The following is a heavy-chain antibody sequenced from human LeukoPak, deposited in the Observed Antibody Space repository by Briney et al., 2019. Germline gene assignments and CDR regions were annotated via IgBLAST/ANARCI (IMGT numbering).Heavy chain of an antibody. CDR1: GFTFDDYA. CDR2: ISWNSGSI. CDR3: AKARGGYSGYSYGMDV. Sequence: GGSLRLSCAASGFTFDDYAMHWVRQAPGKGLEWVSGISWNSGSIGYADSVKGRFTISRDNAKNSLYLHMNSLRAEDTALYYCAKARGGYSGYSYGMDVWGQGTTVTVSS. J-gene: IGHJ6*02. D-gene: IGHD5-12*01. V-gene: IGHV3-9*01.